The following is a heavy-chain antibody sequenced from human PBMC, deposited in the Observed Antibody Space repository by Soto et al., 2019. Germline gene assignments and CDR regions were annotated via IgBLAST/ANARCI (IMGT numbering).Heavy chain of an antibody. CDR1: GGSISSSSYY. D-gene: IGHD3-10*01. Sequence: QLQLQESGPGLVKPSETLSLTCTVSGGSISSSSYYWGWIRQPPGKGLEWVRSIYYSGSTYYNPSLKNRVIRSVVTSKIQFSLKLRSVTAADTAVYYCERHVSDYGILGSTYYYYYYMDVWGKGTTVTVSS. J-gene: IGHJ6*03. V-gene: IGHV4-39*01. CDR3: ERHVSDYGILGSTYYYYYYMDV. CDR2: IYYSGST.